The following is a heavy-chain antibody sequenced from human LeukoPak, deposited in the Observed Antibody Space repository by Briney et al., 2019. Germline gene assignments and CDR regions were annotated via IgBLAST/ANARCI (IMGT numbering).Heavy chain of an antibody. CDR1: GGSISSGGYS. CDR2: IYHSGST. CDR3: ASFTYYNGSGSYSAFDI. V-gene: IGHV4-30-2*01. J-gene: IGHJ3*02. Sequence: SQTLSLTCSVSGGSISSGGYSWSWIRQPPGKGLEWIGYIYHSGSTYYNPSLKSRVTISVDRSKNQFSLKLSSVTAADTAVYYCASFTYYNGSGSYSAFDIWGQGTMVTVSS. D-gene: IGHD3-10*01.